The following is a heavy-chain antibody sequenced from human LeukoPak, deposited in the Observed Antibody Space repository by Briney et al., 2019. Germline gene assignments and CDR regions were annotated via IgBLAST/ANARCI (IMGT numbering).Heavy chain of an antibody. J-gene: IGHJ5*02. CDR1: GGSFSGYY. CDR3: ARGMGIAAAGSNWFDP. Sequence: SETLSLTCAVYGGSFSGYYWSWIRQPPGKGLEWIGEINHSASTNYNPSHKSRVTISVDTSKNQFSLKLSSVTAADTAVYYCARGMGIAAAGSNWFDPWGQGTLVTVSS. V-gene: IGHV4-34*01. CDR2: INHSAST. D-gene: IGHD6-13*01.